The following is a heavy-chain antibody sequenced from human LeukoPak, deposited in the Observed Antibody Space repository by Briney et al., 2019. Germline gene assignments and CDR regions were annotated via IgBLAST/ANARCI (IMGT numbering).Heavy chain of an antibody. CDR3: ARASWVSTADAVR. Sequence: GGSLRLSCAASGLSFSSFAMSWVRQAPARGLEWLSSMKGTRETIYADSVRGRCTLFRDGSRNTVYLQLNNLRVEDTAVYYCARASWVSTADAVRWGQGTVVTVSS. CDR2: MKGTRET. CDR1: GLSFSSFA. V-gene: IGHV3-23*01. J-gene: IGHJ4*02. D-gene: IGHD3-16*01.